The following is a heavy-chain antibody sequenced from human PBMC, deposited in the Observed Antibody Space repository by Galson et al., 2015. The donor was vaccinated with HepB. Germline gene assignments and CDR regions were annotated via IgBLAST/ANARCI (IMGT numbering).Heavy chain of an antibody. Sequence: SLRLSCAASGFTFSSYAMSWVRQAPGKGLEWVSAISGSGGSTYYADSVKGRFTISRDNSKNTLYLQRNSLRAEDTAVYYCAKDFWAPSYDSSGYSPGPFDYWGQGTLVTVSS. D-gene: IGHD3-22*01. J-gene: IGHJ4*02. V-gene: IGHV3-23*01. CDR2: ISGSGGST. CDR1: GFTFSSYA. CDR3: AKDFWAPSYDSSGYSPGPFDY.